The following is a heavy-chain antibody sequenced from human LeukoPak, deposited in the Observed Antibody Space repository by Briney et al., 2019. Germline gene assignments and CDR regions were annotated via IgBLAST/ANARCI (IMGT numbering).Heavy chain of an antibody. Sequence: GGSLRLSCAASGFTFSSYGMHWVRQAPGKGLEWVAFIRYDGSNKYYADSVKGRFTISRDNSKNTLYLQMNSLRAEDTAVYYCARDRGDWLDPWGQGTLVTVYS. J-gene: IGHJ5*02. D-gene: IGHD3-10*01. CDR1: GFTFSSYG. V-gene: IGHV3-30*02. CDR3: ARDRGDWLDP. CDR2: IRYDGSNK.